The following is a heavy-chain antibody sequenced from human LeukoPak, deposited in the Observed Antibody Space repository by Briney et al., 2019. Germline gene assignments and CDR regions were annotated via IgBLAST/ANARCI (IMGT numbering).Heavy chain of an antibody. CDR2: IYYSGST. CDR1: GGSISSYY. V-gene: IGHV4-59*01. D-gene: IGHD3-3*01. J-gene: IGHJ4*02. Sequence: SETLSLTCTVSGGSISSYYWSWIRQPPGKRLEWIGHIYYSGSTNYNPSLKSRVTISVDTSKNQFSLKLSSVTAADTAVYYCASRSSIWSGYQDTLYYFDTWGQGALVTVSS. CDR3: ASRSSIWSGYQDTLYYFDT.